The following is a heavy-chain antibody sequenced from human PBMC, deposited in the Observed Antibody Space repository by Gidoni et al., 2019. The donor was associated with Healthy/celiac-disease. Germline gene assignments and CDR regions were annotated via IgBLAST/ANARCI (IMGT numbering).Heavy chain of an antibody. CDR2: ISSSSSYT. CDR3: ARPYSGTWYFDL. J-gene: IGHJ2*01. Sequence: QVQLVESGGGLVTPGWSLRLSCASSGFTFSDYYMSWIRQAPGKGLEWVSYISSSSSYTNYADSVKGRFTISRDNAKNSLYLKMNSLRAEDTAVYYCARPYSGTWYFDLWGRGTLVTVSS. CDR1: GFTFSDYY. D-gene: IGHD3-10*01. V-gene: IGHV3-11*05.